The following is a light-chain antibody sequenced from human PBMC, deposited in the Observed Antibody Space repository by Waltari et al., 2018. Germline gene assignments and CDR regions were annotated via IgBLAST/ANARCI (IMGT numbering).Light chain of an antibody. CDR1: RNNVCIHNF. Sequence: QSALTQPASVSESPGRPIPVSRTGIRNNVCIHNFVSWYQQHPGNRPKVVIYDVSYRASGVSDRFSGSKSGNTASLTISGLQAEDEADYYCSSYTSNNAVFGGGTKLTVL. J-gene: IGLJ3*02. V-gene: IGLV2-14*03. CDR2: DVS. CDR3: SSYTSNNAV.